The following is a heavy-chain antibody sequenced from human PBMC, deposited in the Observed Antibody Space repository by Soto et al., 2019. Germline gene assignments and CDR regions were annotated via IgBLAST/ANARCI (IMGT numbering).Heavy chain of an antibody. V-gene: IGHV4-59*01. D-gene: IGHD1-26*01. CDR1: GGSISSYY. J-gene: IGHJ6*02. CDR3: ARAGIVGAAEAFYYYYGMDV. Sequence: SETLSLTCTVSGGSISSYYWSWIRQPPGKGLEWIGYIYYSGSTNYNPSLKSRVTISVDTSKNQFSLKLSSVTAADTAVYYCARAGIVGAAEAFYYYYGMDVWGQGTTVTVSS. CDR2: IYYSGST.